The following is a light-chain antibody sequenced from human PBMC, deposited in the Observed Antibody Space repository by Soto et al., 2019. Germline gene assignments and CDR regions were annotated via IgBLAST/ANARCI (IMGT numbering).Light chain of an antibody. CDR2: AAS. Sequence: DIQMTQSPSSLSASVGDRVTITCQASQGINNYLAWYQQKPGKVPKLLIYAASTLQSGVPSRFSGSGSGTDFALTISSLQPEDAATYYCQKYNTAPRTFGQGTRVEIK. CDR3: QKYNTAPRT. CDR1: QGINNY. J-gene: IGKJ1*01. V-gene: IGKV1-27*01.